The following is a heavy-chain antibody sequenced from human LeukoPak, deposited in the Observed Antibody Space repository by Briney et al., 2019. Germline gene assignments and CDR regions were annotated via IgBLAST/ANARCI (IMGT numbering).Heavy chain of an antibody. CDR3: ARRRGRGSGYYRFDS. CDR2: IDRGGST. V-gene: IGHV4-34*01. Sequence: SETLSLTCAVYGDSLNDYYWTWIRQPRGRGLEWIGEIDRGGSTNYDPSLKSRVTISVDTSKNQFSLKVNSVTAADTAVYYCARRRGRGSGYYRFDSWGQGTLVSVSS. J-gene: IGHJ4*02. D-gene: IGHD3-22*01. CDR1: GDSLNDYY.